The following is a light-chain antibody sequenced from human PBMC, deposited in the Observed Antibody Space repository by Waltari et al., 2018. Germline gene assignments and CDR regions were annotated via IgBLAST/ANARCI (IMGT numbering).Light chain of an antibody. V-gene: IGKV1-39*01. J-gene: IGKJ2*01. Sequence: EIQMNQSPSSLSASVGDRVTIPCRANQCISSYLNWYQQKPGKAPKLLIYAASSLQSGVPSRFSGSGSGTDFTLTISSLEPEDVATYYCQQSYSTPYTFGQGTKLESK. CDR1: QCISSY. CDR2: AAS. CDR3: QQSYSTPYT.